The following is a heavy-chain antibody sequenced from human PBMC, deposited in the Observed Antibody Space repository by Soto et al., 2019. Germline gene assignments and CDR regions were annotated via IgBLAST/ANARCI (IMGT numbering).Heavy chain of an antibody. Sequence: PGGSLRLSCAASGFTFSSYAMSWVRQAPGKGLEWVSAISVSGDSTKYADSVKGRFTISRDNSKNTLYLQVNSLRAEDTAVYYCAGHKYYYDSSGRMYWGQGMLVTVSS. J-gene: IGHJ4*02. D-gene: IGHD3-22*01. CDR3: AGHKYYYDSSGRMY. V-gene: IGHV3-23*01. CDR2: ISVSGDST. CDR1: GFTFSSYA.